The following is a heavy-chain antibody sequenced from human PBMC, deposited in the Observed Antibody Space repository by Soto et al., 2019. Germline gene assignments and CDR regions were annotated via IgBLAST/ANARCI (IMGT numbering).Heavy chain of an antibody. V-gene: IGHV3-30*01. CDR3: AKVLGYCSTTSCSRDYYYYYGMDV. Sequence: PGVSLGLSCAASGFTFSSYAMHWVRQAPGKGLEWVAVISYDGGNKYYADYVKGRFTISRENSKNTLYLQMNSLRAEDTAVYYCAKVLGYCSTTSCSRDYYYYYGMDVWGQGTTVTVSS. D-gene: IGHD2-2*01. J-gene: IGHJ6*02. CDR1: GFTFSSYA. CDR2: ISYDGGNK.